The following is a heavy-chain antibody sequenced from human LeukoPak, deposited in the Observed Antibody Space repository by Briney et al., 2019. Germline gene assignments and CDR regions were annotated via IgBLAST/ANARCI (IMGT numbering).Heavy chain of an antibody. CDR3: PTLVGDQGSSAY. CDR1: ALTVGLLY. J-gene: IGHJ4*02. CDR2: ISDRGSSYTT. D-gene: IGHD2-8*02. Sequence: GGSLRLSYSAAALTVGLLYTEWARQAPGKGLEWIGRISDRGSSYTTPYPASVKSTFTVSRDDSKTSLCLHMNSLKTEDTAVYDCPTLVGDQGSSAYRGEGILVTVSS. V-gene: IGHV3-72*01.